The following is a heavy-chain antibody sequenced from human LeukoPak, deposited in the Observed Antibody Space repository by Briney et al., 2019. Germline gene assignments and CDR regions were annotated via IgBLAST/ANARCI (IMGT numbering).Heavy chain of an antibody. CDR1: GYTFTSYG. CDR2: ISAYNGNT. V-gene: IGHV1-18*01. D-gene: IGHD6-13*01. Sequence: ASVKVSCKASGYTFTSYGISWVRQAAGKGLEWMGWISAYNGNTNNAQNLQGRVNMTTDPSTSTAYMELKSLTSDDTAVYYCASSLDSSSWTRLFDYWGQGTLVTVSS. J-gene: IGHJ4*02. CDR3: ASSLDSSSWTRLFDY.